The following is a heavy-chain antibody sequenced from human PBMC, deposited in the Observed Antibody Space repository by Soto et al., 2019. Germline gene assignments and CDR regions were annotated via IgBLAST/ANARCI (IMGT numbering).Heavy chain of an antibody. CDR3: AKATATSGGAFEI. V-gene: IGHV3-23*01. D-gene: IGHD1-26*01. CDR2: ILVGGST. Sequence: GGSLRLSCAVSGFICSSYDMSWVRQSPGQGLEWVSTILVGGSTHYEDSVKGRFTISRDTSKNTVYLQMNSLTAGDTAFYYCAKATATSGGAFEIYGQGTMVTVSS. CDR1: GFICSSYD. J-gene: IGHJ3*02.